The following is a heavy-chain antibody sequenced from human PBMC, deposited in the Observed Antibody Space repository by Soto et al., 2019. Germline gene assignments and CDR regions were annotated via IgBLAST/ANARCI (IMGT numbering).Heavy chain of an antibody. J-gene: IGHJ4*02. CDR3: AHSGVDYDSGGYWYYFDY. V-gene: IGHV2-5*02. CDR2: IYWDDDK. Sequence: QITLKESGPTLVKPTQTLTLTCTFSGFSLSTSGVGVGWIRQPPGKALEWLALIYWDDDKRYSPSLKGRLTIAKDTSKNQVVLTMTNIDPLDAATYYCAHSGVDYDSGGYWYYFDYWGQGTLVTVSS. D-gene: IGHD3-22*01. CDR1: GFSLSTSGVG.